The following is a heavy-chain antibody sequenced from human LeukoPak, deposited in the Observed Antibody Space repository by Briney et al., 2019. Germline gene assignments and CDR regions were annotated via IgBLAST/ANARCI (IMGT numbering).Heavy chain of an antibody. CDR2: ISGSAETT. CDR3: AKRDGDSS. D-gene: IGHD3-10*01. Sequence: GGSLRLSCAASGFTFSNYAMSWVRQAPGKGLEWVSSISGSAETTYHADSVKGRFLISRDNSKNTLYLDMRSLKIEDTGVYYCAKRDGDSSWGQGTLVTVSS. CDR1: GFTFSNYA. J-gene: IGHJ4*02. V-gene: IGHV3-23*01.